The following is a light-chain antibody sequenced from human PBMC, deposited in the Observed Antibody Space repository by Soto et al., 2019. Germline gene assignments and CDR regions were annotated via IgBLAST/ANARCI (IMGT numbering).Light chain of an antibody. CDR3: LQDYDYPRT. CDR1: QGIRTE. Sequence: ATQMTQSPSSLSASVGDRVTIACRASQGIRTELGWYQQKAGEAPKLLIYAASTLQSGVPPRFSGSGSGTDFTVPISSPEPRDVATDFCLQDYDYPRTFGQGTKVEMK. J-gene: IGKJ1*01. CDR2: AAS. V-gene: IGKV1-6*01.